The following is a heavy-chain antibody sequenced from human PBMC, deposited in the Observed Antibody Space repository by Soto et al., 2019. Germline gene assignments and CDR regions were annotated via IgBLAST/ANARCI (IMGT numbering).Heavy chain of an antibody. CDR2: TIDSGGRS. D-gene: IGHD6-19*01. CDR3: AKDKMEQWLVGGYYDY. Sequence: PWGSLRLSCAGSGFTFCSHAMNWVRQAPGKGLEWASSTIDSGGRSYHADSVRGRFTISRDNSKNTLCLQMNSLRADDTAIYYCAKDKMEQWLVGGYYDYWGQGALVTVSS. CDR1: GFTFCSHA. J-gene: IGHJ4*02. V-gene: IGHV3-23*01.